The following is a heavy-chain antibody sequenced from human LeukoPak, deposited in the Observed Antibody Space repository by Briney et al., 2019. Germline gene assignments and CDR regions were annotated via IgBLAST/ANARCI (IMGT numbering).Heavy chain of an antibody. CDR3: ARVRILWFGELSHYFDY. CDR1: GYTFTSYA. J-gene: IGHJ4*02. D-gene: IGHD3-10*01. Sequence: ASVTVSCKASGYTFTSYAMHWVRQAPGQRLEWMGWINAGNGNTKYSQKFQGRVTITRDTSASTAYMELSSLRSEDTAVYYCARVRILWFGELSHYFDYWGQGTLVTVSS. V-gene: IGHV1-3*01. CDR2: INAGNGNT.